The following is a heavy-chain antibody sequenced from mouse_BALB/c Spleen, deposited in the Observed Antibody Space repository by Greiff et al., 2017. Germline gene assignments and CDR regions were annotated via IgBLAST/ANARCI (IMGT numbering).Heavy chain of an antibody. V-gene: IGHV14-3*02. D-gene: IGHD2-10*02. CDR1: GFNIKDTY. Sequence: VQLKESGAELVKPGASVKLSCTASGFNIKDTYMHWVKQRPEQGLEWIGRIDPANGNTKYDPKFQGKATITADTSSNTAYLQLSSLTSEDTAVYYCARTYEYGNYFAYWGQGTLVTVSA. CDR3: ARTYEYGNYFAY. CDR2: IDPANGNT. J-gene: IGHJ3*01.